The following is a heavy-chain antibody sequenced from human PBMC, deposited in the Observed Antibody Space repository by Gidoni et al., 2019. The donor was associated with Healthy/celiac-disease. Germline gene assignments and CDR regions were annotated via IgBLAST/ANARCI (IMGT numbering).Heavy chain of an antibody. CDR1: GYTFTSYD. CDR3: ARDYSMFGPGSDLAGGMDV. CDR2: MKPNSGNT. J-gene: IGHJ6*02. V-gene: IGHV1-8*01. D-gene: IGHD3-10*02. Sequence: QVQLVQSGAEVKKPGASVKVSCKASGYTFTSYDINWVRQATGQGLEWMGWMKPNSGNTGYAQKFQGRVTMTRNTSISTAYMELSSLRSEDTAVYYCARDYSMFGPGSDLAGGMDVWGQGTTVTVSS.